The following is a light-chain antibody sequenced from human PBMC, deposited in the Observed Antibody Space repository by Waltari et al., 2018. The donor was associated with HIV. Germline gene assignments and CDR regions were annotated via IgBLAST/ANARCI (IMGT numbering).Light chain of an antibody. V-gene: IGLV2-14*01. CDR3: CSYTTTNNFVL. J-gene: IGLJ2*01. CDR2: EVS. CDR1: SSDFGSNRS. Sequence: QSALTQPASVSGSPGQAITISCTGTSSDFGSNRSLSWYQQHPGQVPRLLILEVSNLPSGVSSRFSGSKSGNTASLTISGLQAEDEADYYCCSYTTTNNFVLFGGGTKLTVL.